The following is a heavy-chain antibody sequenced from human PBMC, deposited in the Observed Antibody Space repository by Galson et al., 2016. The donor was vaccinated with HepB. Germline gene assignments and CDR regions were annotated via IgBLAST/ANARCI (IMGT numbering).Heavy chain of an antibody. J-gene: IGHJ6*02. CDR2: IKQDGSAK. Sequence: SLRLSCAASGFTFISYWMSWVRQAPGKGLEWVANIKQDGSAKYYVDSVKGRFTISRDNAKDSLYLQMNSLRAEDTAVYYCARSQGGGGIWGRGTTVIVSS. CDR3: ARSQGGGGI. V-gene: IGHV3-7*01. CDR1: GFTFISYW. D-gene: IGHD3-16*01.